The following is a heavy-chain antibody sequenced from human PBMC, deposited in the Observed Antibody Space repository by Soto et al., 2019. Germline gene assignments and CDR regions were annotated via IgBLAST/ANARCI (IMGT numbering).Heavy chain of an antibody. CDR2: ISAYNGNT. J-gene: IGHJ6*03. Sequence: ASVKVSCKASGYTFTSYGISWVRQAPGQGLEWMGWISAYNGNTNYAQKLQGRVTMTTDTSTSTAYTELRSLRSDDTAVYYCARKRNYDFWSGSFSPHYMDVWGKGTTVTVSS. D-gene: IGHD3-3*01. V-gene: IGHV1-18*01. CDR3: ARKRNYDFWSGSFSPHYMDV. CDR1: GYTFTSYG.